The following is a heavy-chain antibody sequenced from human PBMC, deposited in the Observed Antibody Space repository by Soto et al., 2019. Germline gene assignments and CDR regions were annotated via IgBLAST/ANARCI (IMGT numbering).Heavy chain of an antibody. J-gene: IGHJ5*02. V-gene: IGHV1-8*02. CDR3: ARVRVLADWLDP. CDR2: VHPETGST. Sequence: QVQLVQSGAEVKKPGASVKVSCKGSGYSFRSYDITWVRQAPGQGLEWMGWVHPETGSTGYAQRFQGRVSMTSDTSRNTTYMELSDLRVEDTAVYYCARVRVLADWLDPWGQGTLVTVSS. CDR1: GYSFRSYD. D-gene: IGHD3-16*01.